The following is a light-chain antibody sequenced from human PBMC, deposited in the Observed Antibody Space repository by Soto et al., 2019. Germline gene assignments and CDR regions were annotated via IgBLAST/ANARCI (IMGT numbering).Light chain of an antibody. CDR2: TAS. V-gene: IGKV1D-12*01. Sequence: DIQMTQSPSSVSASVGDRVTISCRVSQDIDRWLAWFQHKPGKAPKLLISTASSLQSGVPSRFSGSGSGTDFTLTIASLQFEDFATYYCLQSDTFPYTFGLGTKLEIK. J-gene: IGKJ2*01. CDR3: LQSDTFPYT. CDR1: QDIDRW.